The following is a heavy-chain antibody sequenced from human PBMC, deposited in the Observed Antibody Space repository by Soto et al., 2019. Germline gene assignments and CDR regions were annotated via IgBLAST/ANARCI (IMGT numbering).Heavy chain of an antibody. CDR2: INGDGSSR. V-gene: IGHV3-74*03. CDR1: GFTASNFW. CDR3: ARDFDWNLDA. Sequence: VESGGGVFQSGGSLRLSCAASGFTASNFWMHWVRQAPGEGLVWVARINGDGSSRTYADSMKGRLTISRDNAKNMVFLDMKSLRGEDTAVYYFARDFDWNLDAWGRGTLVTVSS. D-gene: IGHD3-9*01. J-gene: IGHJ2*01.